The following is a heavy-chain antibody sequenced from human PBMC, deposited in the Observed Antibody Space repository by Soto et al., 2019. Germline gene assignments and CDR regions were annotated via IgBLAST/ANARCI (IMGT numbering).Heavy chain of an antibody. CDR3: AKRTVGDH. CDR2: ISDSGGNT. J-gene: IGHJ4*02. D-gene: IGHD1-26*01. Sequence: VQLLESGGGLVQPGGSLRLSCAASGFIFNSYAMSWVRQAPGKGLEWVSTISDSGGNTYYVDSVKGRFTISRDNSKNTLYLQMNSLRAEDTAVYYCAKRTVGDHWGQGTLVTVSS. V-gene: IGHV3-23*01. CDR1: GFIFNSYA.